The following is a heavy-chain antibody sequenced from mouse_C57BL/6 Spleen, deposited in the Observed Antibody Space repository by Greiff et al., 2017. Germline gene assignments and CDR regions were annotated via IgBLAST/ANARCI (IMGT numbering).Heavy chain of an antibody. CDR3: TRPGSSVMDY. V-gene: IGHV1-15*01. CDR1: GYTFTDYE. J-gene: IGHJ4*01. D-gene: IGHD1-1*01. CDR2: IDPETGGT. Sequence: QVQLQQSGAELVRPGASVTLSCKASGYTFTDYEMHWVKQTPVHGLEWIGAIDPETGGTAYNQKFKGKAILTADKYSSTAYMELRSLTSEDSAVYYCTRPGSSVMDYWGQGTSVTVSS.